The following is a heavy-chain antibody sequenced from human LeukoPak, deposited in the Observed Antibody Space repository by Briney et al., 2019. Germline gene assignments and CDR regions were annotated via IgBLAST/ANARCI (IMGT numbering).Heavy chain of an antibody. D-gene: IGHD6-13*01. V-gene: IGHV3-74*01. J-gene: IGHJ4*02. CDR3: ARRIAAAAAPYYFDY. CDR2: VNGDGSST. Sequence: PGGSLRLSCAASGFTFSTYWMHWVRQAPGKGLVWVSRVNGDGSSTNYADSVKGRFTISRDNAKNTLYLQMNSLRAEDTAVYYCARRIAAAAAPYYFDYWGQGTLVTVSS. CDR1: GFTFSTYW.